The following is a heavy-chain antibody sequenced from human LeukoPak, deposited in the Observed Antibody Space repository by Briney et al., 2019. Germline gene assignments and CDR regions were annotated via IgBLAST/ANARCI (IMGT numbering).Heavy chain of an antibody. Sequence: PSETLSLTCAVYGGSFSGYYWSWIRQPPGKGLGWIGEINHSGSTNYNPSLKSRVTISIDTSKNQFSLKLSSVTAADTAVYYCARVPYSSSSPWFDPWGQGTLVTVSS. V-gene: IGHV4-34*01. CDR1: GGSFSGYY. CDR3: ARVPYSSSSPWFDP. J-gene: IGHJ5*02. CDR2: INHSGST. D-gene: IGHD6-6*01.